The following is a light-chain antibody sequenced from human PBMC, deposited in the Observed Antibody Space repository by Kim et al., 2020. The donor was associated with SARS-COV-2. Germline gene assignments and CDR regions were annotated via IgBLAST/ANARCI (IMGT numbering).Light chain of an antibody. CDR1: ENIDTY. CDR3: QRSFNMPPFS. Sequence: IQMTQSPSSLSASVGDTVTITCRASENIDTYLHWYQQKPGKAPKLLIHAASSLEIGVPSRFSGSRSGTEFNLTISGLQPEDFATYFCQRSFNMPPFSFGPGTTVDIK. CDR2: AAS. V-gene: IGKV1-39*01. J-gene: IGKJ3*01.